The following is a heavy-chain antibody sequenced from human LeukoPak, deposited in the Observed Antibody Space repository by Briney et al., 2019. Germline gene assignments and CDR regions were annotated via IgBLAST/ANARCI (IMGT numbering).Heavy chain of an antibody. CDR3: AKLTPSLAATYFDS. J-gene: IGHJ4*02. CDR1: GFTFSNYA. D-gene: IGHD1-14*01. CDR2: ISHSGYSA. V-gene: IGHV3-23*01. Sequence: GGSLRLSCAASGFTFSNYAMSWVRQAPGKGLEWVSGISHSGYSAYNADSVKGRFTISRDNSNNTLYLQMNSLRAEDTAVYYCAKLTPSLAATYFDSWGQGTLVTVSS.